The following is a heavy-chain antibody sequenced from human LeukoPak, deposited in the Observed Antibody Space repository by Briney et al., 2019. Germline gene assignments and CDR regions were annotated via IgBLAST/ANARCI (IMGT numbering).Heavy chain of an antibody. CDR1: GGSISSSSYY. CDR2: IYHSGST. Sequence: PSETLSLTCTVSGGSISSSSYYWGWIRQPPGKGLEWIGSIYHSGSTYYNPSLKSRVTISVDTSKNQFSLKLSSVTAADTAVYYCARGPQIQLWLSVVDYWGQGTLVTVSS. CDR3: ARGPQIQLWLSVVDY. V-gene: IGHV4-39*07. D-gene: IGHD5-18*01. J-gene: IGHJ4*02.